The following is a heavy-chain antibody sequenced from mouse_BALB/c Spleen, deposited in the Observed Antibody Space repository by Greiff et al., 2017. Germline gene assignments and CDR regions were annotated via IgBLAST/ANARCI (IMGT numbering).Heavy chain of an antibody. Sequence: EVQGVESGPGLVKPSQSLSLTCTVTGYSITSDYAWNWIRQLPGNKLEWMGYISYSGSTSYNPSLKSRISITRDTSKNQFFLQLNSVTTEDTATYYCARVITTTGFYAMDYWGQGTSVTVSS. J-gene: IGHJ4*01. CDR3: ARVITTTGFYAMDY. CDR2: ISYSGST. D-gene: IGHD2-4*01. CDR1: GYSITSDYA. V-gene: IGHV3-2*02.